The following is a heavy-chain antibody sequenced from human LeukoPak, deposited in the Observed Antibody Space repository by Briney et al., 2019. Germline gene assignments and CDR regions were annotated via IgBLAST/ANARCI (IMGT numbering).Heavy chain of an antibody. D-gene: IGHD3-22*01. CDR3: AQEYNDRSGYSPDN. CDR1: WFNFRAYA. V-gene: IGHV3-23*01. J-gene: IGHJ1*01. Sequence: GGSLRLSCVASWFNFRAYAMSWVRQAPGKGLEWVSGINADDYRTYYADSVKGRLTISRDNSKNTLSLRLNSLRAEDTAVYCCAQEYNDRSGYSPDNGGQGTLVTVSS. CDR2: INADDYRT.